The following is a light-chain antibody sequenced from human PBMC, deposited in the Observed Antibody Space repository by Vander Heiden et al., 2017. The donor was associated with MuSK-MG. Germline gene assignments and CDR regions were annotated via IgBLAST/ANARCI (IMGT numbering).Light chain of an antibody. CDR1: QSVSAN. J-gene: IGKJ2*01. CDR3: QQYNSWPPYT. CDR2: GAS. Sequence: ILMTQSPGTLSVSPGERATLSCRASQSVSANLAWYQQKPGQAPRLLIYGASTRATGIPARFSGSGSGTEFTLTISSLRSEDCAVYYCQQYNSWPPYTFGQGTKLEIK. V-gene: IGKV3D-15*01.